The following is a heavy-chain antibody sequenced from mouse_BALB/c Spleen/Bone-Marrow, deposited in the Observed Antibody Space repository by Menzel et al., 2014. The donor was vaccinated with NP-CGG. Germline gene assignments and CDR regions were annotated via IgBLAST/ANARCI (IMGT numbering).Heavy chain of an antibody. Sequence: QVQLQQSGAELVKPGASVKLSCKASGYTLTSYYMYWVKQRPGQGLEWIGEINPSNGGTNFNEKFRSKATLTVDKSSSTAYMQLSSLTSEDSAVYYCTREGDSPVAYWGQGTLVTVSA. V-gene: IGHV1S81*02. CDR2: INPSNGGT. D-gene: IGHD2-13*01. J-gene: IGHJ3*01. CDR3: TREGDSPVAY. CDR1: GYTLTSYY.